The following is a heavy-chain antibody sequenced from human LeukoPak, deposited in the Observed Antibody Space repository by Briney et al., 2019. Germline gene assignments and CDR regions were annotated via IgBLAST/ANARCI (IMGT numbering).Heavy chain of an antibody. V-gene: IGHV3-30*04. J-gene: IGHJ4*02. CDR1: GFTFSSYA. Sequence: GGSLRLSCAASGFTFSSYAMHWVRQAPGKGLEWVAVISYDGSNKYYADSVKGRFTISRDNSKNTLYLQMNSLRAEDTAVYYCARVAGASYSSGWGLGDYWGQGTLVTVSS. CDR2: ISYDGSNK. D-gene: IGHD6-19*01. CDR3: ARVAGASYSSGWGLGDY.